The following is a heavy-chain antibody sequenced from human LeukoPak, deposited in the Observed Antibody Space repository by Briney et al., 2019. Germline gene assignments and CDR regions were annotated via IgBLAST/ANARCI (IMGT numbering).Heavy chain of an antibody. CDR1: GGSISSYY. J-gene: IGHJ5*02. CDR3: ARAPVGFCSGGTCSNWFDP. D-gene: IGHD2-15*01. CDR2: INYSGRT. Sequence: SETLSLTCTVSGGSISSYYWSWIRQPPGKGLEWIGYINYSGRTNYNLSLKSRVAISVDTSKNQFSLKLSSVTAADTAVYYCARAPVGFCSGGTCSNWFDPWGQGTLVTVSS. V-gene: IGHV4-59*08.